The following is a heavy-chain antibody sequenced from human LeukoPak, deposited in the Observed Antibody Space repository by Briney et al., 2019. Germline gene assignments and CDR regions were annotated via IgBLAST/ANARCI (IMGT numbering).Heavy chain of an antibody. D-gene: IGHD6-13*01. CDR3: ARAGTERYSSSWYGPDYYGMDV. J-gene: IGHJ6*02. Sequence: ASVKVSCKASGYTFTSYDINWVRQATGQGLEWMGWINPNSGNTGYAQKFQGRVTMTRNTSISKAYMELSSLRSEDTAVYYCARAGTERYSSSWYGPDYYGMDVWGQGTTVTVSS. V-gene: IGHV1-8*01. CDR1: GYTFTSYD. CDR2: INPNSGNT.